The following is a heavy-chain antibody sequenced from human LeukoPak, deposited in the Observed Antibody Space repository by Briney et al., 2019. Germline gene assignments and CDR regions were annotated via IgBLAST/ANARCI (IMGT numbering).Heavy chain of an antibody. V-gene: IGHV4-59*01. D-gene: IGHD1-20*01. CDR1: GGSISSYY. CDR3: ARDGSITGTTGYDY. CDR2: IYYSGST. J-gene: IGHJ4*02. Sequence: SETLSLTCTVSGGSISSYYWSWIRQPPGKGLEWIGYIYYSGSTNYNPSLKSRVTMSVDTSKNQFSLKLSSMTAADTAVYYCARDGSITGTTGYDYWGQGTLVTVSS.